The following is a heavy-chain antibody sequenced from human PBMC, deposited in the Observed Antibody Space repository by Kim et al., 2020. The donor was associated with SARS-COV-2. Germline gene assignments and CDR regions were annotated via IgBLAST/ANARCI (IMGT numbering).Heavy chain of an antibody. CDR1: GYTFTSYY. J-gene: IGHJ6*03. CDR3: ARDSRRGYTGTGYYYMDV. V-gene: IGHV1-46*01. Sequence: ASVKVSCKASGYTFTSYYMHWVRQAPGQGLEWMGIINPSGGSTSYAQKFQGRVTMTRDTSTSTVYMELSSLRSEDTAVYYCARDSRRGYTGTGYYYMDVWGKGTTVTVSS. D-gene: IGHD2-2*02. CDR2: INPSGGST.